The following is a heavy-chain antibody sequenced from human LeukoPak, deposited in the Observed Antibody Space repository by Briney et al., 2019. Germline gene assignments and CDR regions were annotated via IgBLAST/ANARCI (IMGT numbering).Heavy chain of an antibody. CDR3: ARGGQWLVLSIVLVQTENFDY. CDR1: GYTFTGYY. J-gene: IGHJ4*02. V-gene: IGHV1-2*06. CDR2: INPNSGGT. Sequence: ASVKVSCKSCGYTFTGYYMRWVRQAPGQGLEWMGRINPNSGGTNYAQKFQGRVTMTRDTSISTAYMELSRLRSDDTAVYYCARGGQWLVLSIVLVQTENFDYWGQGTLVTVSS. D-gene: IGHD6-19*01.